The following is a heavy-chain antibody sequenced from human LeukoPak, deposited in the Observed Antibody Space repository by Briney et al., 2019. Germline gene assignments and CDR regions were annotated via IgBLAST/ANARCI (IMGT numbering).Heavy chain of an antibody. V-gene: IGHV1-69-2*01. CDR2: VDPEDGET. J-gene: IGHJ4*02. Sequence: ASVKVSCKVSGYTFTDYYMHWVHQAPGKGLEWMGLVDPEDGETIYAEKFQGRVTITADTSTDTAYMELSSLRSEDTAVYYCATVPPLCSSTSCYPNWGQGTLVTVSS. CDR3: ATVPPLCSSTSCYPN. D-gene: IGHD2-2*01. CDR1: GYTFTDYY.